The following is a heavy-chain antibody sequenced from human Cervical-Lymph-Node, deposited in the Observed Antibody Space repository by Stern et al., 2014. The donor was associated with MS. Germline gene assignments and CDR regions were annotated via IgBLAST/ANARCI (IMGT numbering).Heavy chain of an antibody. J-gene: IGHJ5*02. Sequence: EVQLVESGGTLVQPGGSLRLSCAASGSTVNSNYMTWVRQAPGKGLEWVSIFYSGISPYYAESVKGRFSFSIDKPKNTLYLQMNNLRVEDTAMYYCTREMAARRLDPWGQGTLVIVSA. V-gene: IGHV3-66*01. D-gene: IGHD5-24*01. CDR2: FYSGISP. CDR1: GSTVNSNY. CDR3: TREMAARRLDP.